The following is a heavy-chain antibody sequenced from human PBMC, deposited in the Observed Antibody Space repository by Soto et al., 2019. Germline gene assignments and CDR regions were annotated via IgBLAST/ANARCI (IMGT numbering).Heavy chain of an antibody. V-gene: IGHV1-8*01. CDR2: MNPNSGNT. CDR3: TRRARIGKQLWLPFDS. J-gene: IGHJ4*02. CDR1: GYTFRDYD. D-gene: IGHD3-22*01. Sequence: QVQLVQSGAEVKKPGASVMVSCKASGYTFRDYDINWVRQASGQGLEWMGWMNPNSGNTAYAQKFQGRVTMTGDTTINTAYMELSYLTSADTAGYYCTRRARIGKQLWLPFDSWAQGTLVTVSS.